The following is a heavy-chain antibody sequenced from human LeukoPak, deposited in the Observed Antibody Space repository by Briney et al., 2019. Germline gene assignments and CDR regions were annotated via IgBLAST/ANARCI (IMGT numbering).Heavy chain of an antibody. CDR2: ISGSGGST. CDR1: GFTFSDYY. D-gene: IGHD3-22*01. CDR3: AKGTYYYDSSGYSRSFYYYYMDV. Sequence: GGSLRLSCAASGFTFSDYYMSWIRQAPGKGLEWVSAISGSGGSTYYADSVKGRFTISRDNSKNTLYLQMNSLRAEDTAVYYCAKGTYYYDSSGYSRSFYYYYMDVWGKGTTVTVSS. V-gene: IGHV3-23*01. J-gene: IGHJ6*03.